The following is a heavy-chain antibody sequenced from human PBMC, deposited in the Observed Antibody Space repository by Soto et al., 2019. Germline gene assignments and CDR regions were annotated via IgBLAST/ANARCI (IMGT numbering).Heavy chain of an antibody. J-gene: IGHJ4*02. D-gene: IGHD3-22*01. CDR3: AGDHYYDSSGYSFGY. CDR2: IIPILGIA. Sequence: QVQLVQSGAEVKKPGSSVKVSCKASGGTFSSYTISWVRQAPGQGLEWMGRIIPILGIANYAQKFQGRVTITADKSTSTAYMELSSLRSEDTAVYYCAGDHYYDSSGYSFGYWGQGTLVTVSS. CDR1: GGTFSSYT. V-gene: IGHV1-69*08.